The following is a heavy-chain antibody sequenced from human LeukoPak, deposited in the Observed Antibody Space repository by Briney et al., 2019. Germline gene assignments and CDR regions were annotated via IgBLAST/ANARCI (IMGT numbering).Heavy chain of an antibody. CDR3: ARDRNGGVTIFGVVTPGYFDY. CDR1: GFSFSSFS. CDR2: ISSSSSYI. D-gene: IGHD3-3*01. V-gene: IGHV3-21*01. J-gene: IGHJ4*02. Sequence: GGSLRLSCVASGFSFSSFSMNWVRQAPGKGLEWVSSISSSSSYIYYADSVKGRFTISRDNAKNSLYLQMNSLRAEDTAAYYCARDRNGGVTIFGVVTPGYFDYWGQGTLVTVSS.